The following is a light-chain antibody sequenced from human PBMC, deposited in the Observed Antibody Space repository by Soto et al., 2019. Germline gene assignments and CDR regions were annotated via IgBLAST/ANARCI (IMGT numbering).Light chain of an antibody. CDR3: QQAASFPIT. Sequence: DIQMTQSPSSLSASVGDRVTITCQTSQSINTYLNWYQQKPGKAPKLLIYGASSLQSGVPLRFSGSGSGTDFTLTINSLQPEDFATYYCQQAASFPITFGQGTRLEIK. CDR1: QSINTY. V-gene: IGKV1-39*01. J-gene: IGKJ5*01. CDR2: GAS.